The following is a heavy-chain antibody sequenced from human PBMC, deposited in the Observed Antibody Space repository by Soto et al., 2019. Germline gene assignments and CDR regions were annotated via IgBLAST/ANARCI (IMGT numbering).Heavy chain of an antibody. CDR3: ASRHCSSTTCYAFDS. J-gene: IGHJ4*02. V-gene: IGHV1-2*02. Sequence: QVRLVQSGAEVKKPGASVKVSCKASAYTFTTYYIHWVRQAPGQGLEWMGFINPNSGGTKYAQSFRGRVTMTRDTSASTTDMELGSLTSDDTAVFYCASRHCSSTTCYAFDSWGQGTLVTVSS. CDR2: INPNSGGT. CDR1: AYTFTTYY. D-gene: IGHD2-2*01.